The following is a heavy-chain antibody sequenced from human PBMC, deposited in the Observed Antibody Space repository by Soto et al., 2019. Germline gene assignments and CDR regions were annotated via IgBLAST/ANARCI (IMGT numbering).Heavy chain of an antibody. Sequence: EVQLVESGGGLVQPGGSLRLSCAASGFTFRTYWLSWVRQVPGKGLEWVANINLDGSEKNYVDSVKGRFTISRENARNSLYLQMSSLRAEDTALYYCARDGSTSWYSYDYHGMDVWGQGTTVNVSS. J-gene: IGHJ6*02. CDR2: INLDGSEK. CDR1: GFTFRTYW. CDR3: ARDGSTSWYSYDYHGMDV. V-gene: IGHV3-7*05. D-gene: IGHD5-18*01.